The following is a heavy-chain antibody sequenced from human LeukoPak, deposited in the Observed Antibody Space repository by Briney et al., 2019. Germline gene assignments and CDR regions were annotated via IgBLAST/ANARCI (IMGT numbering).Heavy chain of an antibody. J-gene: IGHJ4*02. V-gene: IGHV3-30*02. D-gene: IGHD5-12*01. CDR1: GFTSSSYG. CDR2: IRHDGSNK. Sequence: GGSLRLSCAASGFTSSSYGIHWVRQAPGKGLEWVAFIRHDGSNKYYADSVKGRFTISRDNFKNTLNLQMNTLRPEDTAVYYCARTYSGYEYYFDYWGQGTLVTVSS. CDR3: ARTYSGYEYYFDY.